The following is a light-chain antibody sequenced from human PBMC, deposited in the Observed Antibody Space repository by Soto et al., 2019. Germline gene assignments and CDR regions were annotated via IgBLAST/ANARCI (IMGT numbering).Light chain of an antibody. CDR2: GAS. CDR1: QSIRSN. V-gene: IGKV3-15*01. J-gene: IGKJ5*01. Sequence: EIVMTQSPATLSVSPGERATLSCRVSQSIRSNLAWYQQKPGQAPRLLIYGASTRATGFPARFSGSASGTNFTLTISSLQSEDFGVYYCQQYHDWPPITFGQGARLEIK. CDR3: QQYHDWPPIT.